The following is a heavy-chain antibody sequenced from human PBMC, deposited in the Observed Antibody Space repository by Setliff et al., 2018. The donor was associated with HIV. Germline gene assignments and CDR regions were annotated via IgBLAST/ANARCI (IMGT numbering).Heavy chain of an antibody. D-gene: IGHD2-2*02. CDR2: VDPEHGET. CDR1: GYIFTDYY. V-gene: IGHV1-69-2*01. J-gene: IGHJ4*02. Sequence: ASVKVSCEASGYIFTDYYIHWVRQAPGKGLEWMGRVDPEHGETIYAEKFQGSVIITADLVTDTAYMDLSSLGSEDTAVYYCATFPPPRIPQGTCWGQGTRVTVSS. CDR3: ATFPPPRIPQGTC.